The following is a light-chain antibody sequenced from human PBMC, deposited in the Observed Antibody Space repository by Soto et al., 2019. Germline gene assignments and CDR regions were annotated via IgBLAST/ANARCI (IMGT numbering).Light chain of an antibody. V-gene: IGLV2-23*02. Sequence: QSVLTQPASVSGSPGQSITMSCTDVGFYGLVSWYQQHPGKVPKLMIYDVSKRPSGVSERFSGSKSGNTAYLTISALQADDEADYYCSLDASSSIYVFGTGTKVTVL. CDR3: SLDASSSIYV. J-gene: IGLJ1*01. CDR2: DVS. CDR1: VGFYGL.